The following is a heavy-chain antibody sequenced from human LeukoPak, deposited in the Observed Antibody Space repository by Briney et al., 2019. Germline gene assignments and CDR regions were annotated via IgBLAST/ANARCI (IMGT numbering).Heavy chain of an antibody. Sequence: GESLKISCKGSGYSFISYWIGWVRQMPGKGLEWMGIIYPGDSDTRYSPSFQGQVTISADKSISTAYLQWSSLKASDTAMYYCARHRGYSYGLSGWFDPWGQGTLVTVSS. CDR2: IYPGDSDT. CDR1: GYSFISYW. J-gene: IGHJ5*02. V-gene: IGHV5-51*01. D-gene: IGHD5-18*01. CDR3: ARHRGYSYGLSGWFDP.